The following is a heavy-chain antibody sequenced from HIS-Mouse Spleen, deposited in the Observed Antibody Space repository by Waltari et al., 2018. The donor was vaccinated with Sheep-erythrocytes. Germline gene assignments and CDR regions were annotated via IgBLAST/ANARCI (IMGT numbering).Heavy chain of an antibody. J-gene: IGHJ6*02. CDR2: ISAYNGNT. V-gene: IGHV1-18*01. CDR1: GYTFTSYG. D-gene: IGHD6-13*01. CDR3: ARDRSSSSWYKGYYYYYGMDV. Sequence: QVQLVQSGAEVKKPGASVKVSCKASGYTFTSYGISWVRQAPGQGLEWMGWISAYNGNTNSAQKLQGRVTMTTDTSTSTAYMELRSLRSDDTAVYYCARDRSSSSWYKGYYYYYGMDVWGQGTTVTVSS.